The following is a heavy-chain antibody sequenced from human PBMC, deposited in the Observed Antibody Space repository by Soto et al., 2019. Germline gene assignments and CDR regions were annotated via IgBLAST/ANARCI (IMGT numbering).Heavy chain of an antibody. V-gene: IGHV3-23*01. CDR2: ISGSGGST. D-gene: IGHD6-13*01. CDR1: GFTFSSYA. J-gene: IGHJ4*02. CDR3: ARGERMRTAAHLEDFDY. Sequence: SLRLSCAASGFTFSSYAMSWVRQAPGKGLEWVSAISGSGGSTYYADSVKGRFTISRDNSKNTLYLQMNSLRAEDTAVYYCARGERMRTAAHLEDFDYWGQGTLVTVSS.